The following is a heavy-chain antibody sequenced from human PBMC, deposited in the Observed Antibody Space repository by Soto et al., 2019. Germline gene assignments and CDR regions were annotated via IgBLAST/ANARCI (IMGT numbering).Heavy chain of an antibody. D-gene: IGHD4-17*01. V-gene: IGHV4-59*01. Sequence: QVQLQESGPGLVKPLETLSLTCTVSCGSISSYYWSWIRQPPEKGLEWIGYIYYSGSTNYNPSLKSRVTISVDTSKNQFSLKLSSVTAADTAVYYCARRYGYAFDIWGQGTMVTVSS. CDR3: ARRYGYAFDI. J-gene: IGHJ3*02. CDR2: IYYSGST. CDR1: CGSISSYY.